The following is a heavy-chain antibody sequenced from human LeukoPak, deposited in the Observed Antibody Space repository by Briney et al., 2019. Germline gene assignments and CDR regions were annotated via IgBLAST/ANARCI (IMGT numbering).Heavy chain of an antibody. CDR3: ARDQSGSLDY. Sequence: GGSLRLSCAASGFTVSRTWMAWVCQAPGKGLEWVANINQDASTRQYVDSVKGRFTISRDNAKNSLDLQMNSLRVEDTAVYYCARDQSGSLDYWGQGTLVTVSS. V-gene: IGHV3-7*01. CDR1: GFTVSRTW. CDR2: INQDASTR. D-gene: IGHD1-26*01. J-gene: IGHJ4*02.